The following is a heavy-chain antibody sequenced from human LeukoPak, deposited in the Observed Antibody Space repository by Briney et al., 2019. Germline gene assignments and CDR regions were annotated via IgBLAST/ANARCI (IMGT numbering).Heavy chain of an antibody. V-gene: IGHV3-53*01. Sequence: PGGSLRPSCAASGFTVSSNYMSWVRQAPGKGLEWVSVIYSGGSTYYADSVKGRFTISRDNSKNTLYLQMNSLRAEDTAVYYCARTYYDFWSGYYYWGQGTLVTVSS. CDR1: GFTVSSNY. D-gene: IGHD3-3*01. J-gene: IGHJ4*02. CDR3: ARTYYDFWSGYYY. CDR2: IYSGGST.